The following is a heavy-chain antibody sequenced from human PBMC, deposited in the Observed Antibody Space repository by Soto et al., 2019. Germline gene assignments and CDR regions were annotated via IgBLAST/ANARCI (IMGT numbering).Heavy chain of an antibody. CDR2: ISYDGSNK. CDR3: ASPEIVVVTATAGRYFQH. Sequence: QVQLVESGGRVVQPGRSLRLSCAASGFTFSSYAMHWVRQAPGKGLEWVAVISYDGSNKYYADSVKGRFTISRDNSTNTLYLQMNSLRAEDTAVYYCASPEIVVVTATAGRYFQHWGQGTLVTVSS. CDR1: GFTFSSYA. J-gene: IGHJ1*01. D-gene: IGHD2-21*02. V-gene: IGHV3-30-3*01.